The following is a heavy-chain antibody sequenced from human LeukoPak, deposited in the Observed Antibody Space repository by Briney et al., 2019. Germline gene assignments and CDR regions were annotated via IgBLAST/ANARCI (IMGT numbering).Heavy chain of an antibody. D-gene: IGHD2-2*01. J-gene: IGHJ6*03. Sequence: ASVKVSCKASGYTFTSYGISWVRQAPGQGLEWMGWISAYNGNTNYAQKLQGRVTMTTDTSTSTAYMELRSLRSDDTAVYYCARGRVCSSTSCLPYYYYYMDFWGKGTTVTVSS. CDR3: ARGRVCSSTSCLPYYYYYMDF. CDR2: ISAYNGNT. V-gene: IGHV1-18*01. CDR1: GYTFTSYG.